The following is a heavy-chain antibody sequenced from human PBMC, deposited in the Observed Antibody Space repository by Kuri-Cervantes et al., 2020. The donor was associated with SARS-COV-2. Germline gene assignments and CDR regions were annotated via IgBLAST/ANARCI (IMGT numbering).Heavy chain of an antibody. CDR3: AIVVAGTRELDH. Sequence: ASVKVSCKASGYTFTSYDINWVRQATGQGLEWMGWTNPNSGNTGYAQKFQGRVTMTEDTSTDIAYMDLSSLRSEDTAVYYCAIVVAGTRELDHWGQGTLVTVSS. V-gene: IGHV1-8*01. J-gene: IGHJ5*02. CDR1: GYTFTSYD. CDR2: TNPNSGNT. D-gene: IGHD6-19*01.